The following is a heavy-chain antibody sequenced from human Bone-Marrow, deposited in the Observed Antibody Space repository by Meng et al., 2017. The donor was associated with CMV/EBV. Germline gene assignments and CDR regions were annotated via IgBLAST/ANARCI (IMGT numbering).Heavy chain of an antibody. CDR3: ARVGAVGSSTPTDV. V-gene: IGHV4-59*01. CDR1: GGSISSYY. D-gene: IGHD2-2*01. CDR2: IYYSGST. J-gene: IGHJ6*02. Sequence: GSLRLSCTVSGGSISSYYWSWIRQPPGKGLEWIGYIYYSGSTNYNPSLKSRVTISVDTSKNQFSLKLSSVTAADTAVYYCARVGAVGSSTPTDVWGQGTTVTVSS.